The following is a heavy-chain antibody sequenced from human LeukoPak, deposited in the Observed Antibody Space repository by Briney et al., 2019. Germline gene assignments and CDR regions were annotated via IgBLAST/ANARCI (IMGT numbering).Heavy chain of an antibody. V-gene: IGHV4-38-2*01. J-gene: IGHJ3*02. CDR2: IYHSGST. Sequence: SETPSLTCAVSGYSISSGYYWGWIRQPPGKGLEWIGSIYHSGSTYYNPSLKSRVTISVDTSKSQFSLKLSSVTAADTAVYYCASSYCSGGSCYSGDAFDIWGQGTMVTVSS. CDR1: GYSISSGYY. D-gene: IGHD2-15*01. CDR3: ASSYCSGGSCYSGDAFDI.